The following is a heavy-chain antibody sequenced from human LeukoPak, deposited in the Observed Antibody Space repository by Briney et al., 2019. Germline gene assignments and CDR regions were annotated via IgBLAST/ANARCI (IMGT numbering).Heavy chain of an antibody. Sequence: GGSLRLSCAASGFTFSSYAIHWVRQASGKGLEYVSAISSNGGSTYYANSVKGRFTISRDNSKNMLYLQMGSLRAEDMAVYYCARAPRNGALTEFDYWGQGTLVTVSS. CDR3: ARAPRNGALTEFDY. J-gene: IGHJ4*02. CDR1: GFTFSSYA. CDR2: ISSNGGST. D-gene: IGHD1-14*01. V-gene: IGHV3-64*01.